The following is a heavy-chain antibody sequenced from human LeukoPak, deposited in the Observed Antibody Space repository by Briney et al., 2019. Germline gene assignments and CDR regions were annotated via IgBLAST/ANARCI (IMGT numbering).Heavy chain of an antibody. CDR2: IYTSGST. Sequence: SETLSLTCTVSGGSISSYYWSWIRQPAGKGLEWIGRIYTSGSTNYNPSLKSRVTMSVDTSKNQFSLKLSSVTAADTAVYYCARDGLQKASTTDLDYYYYGMDVWGQGTTVTVSS. J-gene: IGHJ6*02. CDR1: GGSISSYY. CDR3: ARDGLQKASTTDLDYYYYGMDV. D-gene: IGHD1-1*01. V-gene: IGHV4-4*07.